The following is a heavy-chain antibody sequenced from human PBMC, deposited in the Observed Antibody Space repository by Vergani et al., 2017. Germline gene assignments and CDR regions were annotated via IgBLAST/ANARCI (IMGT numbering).Heavy chain of an antibody. CDR1: GFSFSSYA. V-gene: IGHV3-23*01. CDR2: ISGSGDST. Sequence: EVQLLESWGGLIQPGGSLRLSCVASGFSFSSYAMNWVRQAPGQGPEWVAAISGSGDSTYYADSMKGRFTISRDNSKNTLYLQMNGLRADDTAIYYCAKDVDEWRPYYNGMDVLGQGTTVTVSS. CDR3: AKDVDEWRPYYNGMDV. J-gene: IGHJ6*02. D-gene: IGHD3-3*01.